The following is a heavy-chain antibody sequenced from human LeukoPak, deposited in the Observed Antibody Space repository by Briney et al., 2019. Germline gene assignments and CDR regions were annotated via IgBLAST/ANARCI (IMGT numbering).Heavy chain of an antibody. D-gene: IGHD1-7*01. V-gene: IGHV3-7*01. Sequence: QPGRSLRLSCAASGFTFDDYAMHWVRHAPGKGLEWVANIKQDGSERYYVNSVKGRLTISRDNAKNSLYLQMNSLRAEDAAIYYCAREDDWNYEDYWGQGTLVTVSS. CDR2: IKQDGSER. CDR3: AREDDWNYEDY. CDR1: GFTFDDYA. J-gene: IGHJ4*02.